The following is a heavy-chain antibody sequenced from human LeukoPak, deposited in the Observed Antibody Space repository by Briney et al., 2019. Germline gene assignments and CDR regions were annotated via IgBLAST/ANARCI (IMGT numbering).Heavy chain of an antibody. CDR3: ARAGPYQLPPRPVDY. J-gene: IGHJ4*02. CDR2: INQDGSGE. Sequence: GGSLRLSCAASGFTFSSYWMSWVRQTPGKGLEWVANINQDGSGEYYVDSVKGRFTISRDNAKNSLFLQMNSLRAEDTAIYYCARAGPYQLPPRPVDYWGQGTLVTVSS. V-gene: IGHV3-7*01. D-gene: IGHD2-2*01. CDR1: GFTFSSYW.